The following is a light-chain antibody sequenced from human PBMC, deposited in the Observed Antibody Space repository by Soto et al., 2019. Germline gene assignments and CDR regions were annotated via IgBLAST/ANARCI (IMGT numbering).Light chain of an antibody. CDR1: QSVTSN. V-gene: IGKV3-15*01. CDR2: GAS. CDR3: QQYDNWRPIT. Sequence: EIAITHSLATLSVSPGDRATLSCRASQSVTSNLAWYQQKPGQAPRLLIYGASTRATGLPARFSGSGSGTEFTLTISSLQSEDVGVCFCQQYDNWRPITFGQGTRLE. J-gene: IGKJ5*01.